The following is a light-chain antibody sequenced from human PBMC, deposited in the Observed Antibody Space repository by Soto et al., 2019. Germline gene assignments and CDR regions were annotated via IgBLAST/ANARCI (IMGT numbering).Light chain of an antibody. J-gene: IGKJ5*01. Sequence: EIVLTQSPATLCLSPGERATLTCRASQSADTYLAWYQQKPGQAPRLLIYDASTRATGVPARFSGSGSGTDFTLTISSLEPEDCALYFCQQRSDWPLITFGQGTRLEIK. CDR1: QSADTY. CDR2: DAS. CDR3: QQRSDWPLIT. V-gene: IGKV3-11*01.